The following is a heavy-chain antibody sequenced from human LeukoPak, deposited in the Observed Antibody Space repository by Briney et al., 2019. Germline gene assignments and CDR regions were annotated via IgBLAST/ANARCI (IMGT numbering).Heavy chain of an antibody. CDR3: ARAGLPIFYYYMDV. CDR2: INTNTGSP. CDR1: GYIFTTYA. D-gene: IGHD5-18*01. V-gene: IGHV7-4-1*02. J-gene: IGHJ6*03. Sequence: ASVTVSCKASGYIFTTYAMNWVRQAPGQGLEWMGWINTNTGSPTYAQGFTGRFVFSLDTSVTTAYLQISSLKAEDTAVYYCARAGLPIFYYYMDVWGKGTTVTVSS.